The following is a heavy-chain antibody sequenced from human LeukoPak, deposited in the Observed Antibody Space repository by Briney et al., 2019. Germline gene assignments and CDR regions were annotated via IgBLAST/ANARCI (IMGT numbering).Heavy chain of an antibody. V-gene: IGHV3-23*01. CDR2: ISGSGGST. CDR1: GFTFSSYA. Sequence: GGSLRLSCAASGFTFSSYAMSWVRQAPGKGLEWVSAISGSGGSTYYADSEKGRFTISRDNSKNTLFLQMVSLRAEDTAVYYCAKFEGALLGNYYMDVWGKGTTVTVSS. CDR3: AKFEGALLGNYYMDV. J-gene: IGHJ6*03.